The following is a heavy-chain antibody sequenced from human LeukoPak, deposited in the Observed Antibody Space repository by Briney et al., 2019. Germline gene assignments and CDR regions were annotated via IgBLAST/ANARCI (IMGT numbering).Heavy chain of an antibody. Sequence: SVKVSCKASGGTFSSYAISWVRQAPGQGLEWMGGIIPIFGTANYAQKFQGRVTITADESTSTACMELSSLRSEDTAVYYCARDQFGDSSGYYYFYYYGMDVWGQGTTVTVSS. V-gene: IGHV1-69*13. D-gene: IGHD3-22*01. CDR2: IIPIFGTA. CDR1: GGTFSSYA. CDR3: ARDQFGDSSGYYYFYYYGMDV. J-gene: IGHJ6*02.